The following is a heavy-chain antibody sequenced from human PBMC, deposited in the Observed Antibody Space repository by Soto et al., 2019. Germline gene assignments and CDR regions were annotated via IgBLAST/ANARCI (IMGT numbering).Heavy chain of an antibody. CDR3: ARDYQLLTAVFDY. V-gene: IGHV3-21*06. Sequence: EVQLVESGGGLVKPGGSLRLSCAASGFTFGDYTMNWVRQAPGKGLEWVSSISSSSTYIYYADSVRGRFTISRDNAKNSLHLQMNSLRAEDTAVYYCARDYQLLTAVFDYWGQGTLVTVSS. J-gene: IGHJ4*02. CDR1: GFTFGDYT. CDR2: ISSSSTYI. D-gene: IGHD2-2*01.